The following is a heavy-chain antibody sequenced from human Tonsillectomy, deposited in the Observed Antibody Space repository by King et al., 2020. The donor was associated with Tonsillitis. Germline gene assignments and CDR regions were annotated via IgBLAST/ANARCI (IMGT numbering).Heavy chain of an antibody. Sequence: QLVQSGGGLVQPGGSLRLTCAASGCTFSSYWMTWVGQAPGRGLEGVANIKQDESEKYYVDSVKGRFTISRDNTKDSLYVQMNSLSAGDTAVYYCARGSPYYYGSGYAFDLWGQGTMVTVSS. J-gene: IGHJ3*01. CDR2: IKQDESEK. D-gene: IGHD3-10*01. CDR1: GCTFSSYW. CDR3: ARGSPYYYGSGYAFDL. V-gene: IGHV3-7*01.